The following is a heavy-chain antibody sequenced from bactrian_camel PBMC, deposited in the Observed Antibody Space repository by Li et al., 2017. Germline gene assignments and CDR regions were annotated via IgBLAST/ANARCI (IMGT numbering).Heavy chain of an antibody. CDR1: RYAYYMNC. J-gene: IGHJ6*01. D-gene: IGHD6*01. CDR2: IYTNGGST. V-gene: IGHV3S1*01. Sequence: QLVESGGGSVAAGGSLRLSCAASRYAYYMNCMSWFRQAPGKEREWVAGIYTNGGSTYYDQSVKGRFTISQDSAKNTVYLQMNSLKPEDTAVYYCVRDGGTWSFGYWGQGTQVTVS. CDR3: VRDGGTWSFGY.